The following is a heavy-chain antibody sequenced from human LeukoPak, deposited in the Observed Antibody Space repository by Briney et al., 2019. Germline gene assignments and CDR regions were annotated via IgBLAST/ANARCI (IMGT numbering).Heavy chain of an antibody. J-gene: IGHJ2*01. Sequence: GGSLRLSCAASGFTFRDYNMDWVRQAPGKGLEWVGRTKPYSHATEYAASVNGRFSISRDDSRNSLYLQMNSLKIGDTAVYYCVRGFHSFDVWGRGTLVTVSS. CDR1: GFTFRDYN. V-gene: IGHV3-72*01. CDR2: TKPYSHAT. CDR3: VRGFHSFDV.